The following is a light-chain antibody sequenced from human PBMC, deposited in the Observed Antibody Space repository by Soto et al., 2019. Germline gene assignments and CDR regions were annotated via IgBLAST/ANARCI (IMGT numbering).Light chain of an antibody. CDR2: SNS. Sequence: QSVLTQPPSASGTPGQRVTISCSGSSSNIGSNSLNWYQQVPGTAPKLLIYSNSQRPSGVPDRFSGSKSGTSASLAISGLQSEDEADYYCAAWDDSLNAVVFGGGTKVTVL. CDR3: AAWDDSLNAVV. CDR1: SSNIGSNS. V-gene: IGLV1-44*01. J-gene: IGLJ2*01.